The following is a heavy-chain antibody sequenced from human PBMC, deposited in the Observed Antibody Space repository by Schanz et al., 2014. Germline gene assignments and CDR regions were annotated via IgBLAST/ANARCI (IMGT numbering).Heavy chain of an antibody. Sequence: EVQLVESGGGLVEPGGSLRLSCATSGFSLDIFAVSWVRQAPGKGLEWVSTIGTSGGTNYAESVKGRFTISRDNSKNTLYLQMNSLRAEDTGLYFCARGGSGSHYRLDYWGQGTLVTVSS. CDR3: ARGGSGSHYRLDY. J-gene: IGHJ4*02. CDR1: GFSLDIFA. V-gene: IGHV3-23*04. D-gene: IGHD1-26*01. CDR2: IGTSGGT.